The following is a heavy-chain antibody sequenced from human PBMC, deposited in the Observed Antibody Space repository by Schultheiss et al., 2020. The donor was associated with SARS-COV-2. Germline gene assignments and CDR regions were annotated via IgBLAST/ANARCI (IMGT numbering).Heavy chain of an antibody. D-gene: IGHD7-27*01. Sequence: GGSLRLSCAASGFTLSSYAMHWVRQAPGKGLEWVAVISYDGSNKYYADSVKGRFTISRDNSKNTLYLQMNSLRAEDTAVYYCARAGINWGSADYWGQGTLVTVSS. CDR2: ISYDGSNK. V-gene: IGHV3-30*04. CDR1: GFTLSSYA. J-gene: IGHJ4*02. CDR3: ARAGINWGSADY.